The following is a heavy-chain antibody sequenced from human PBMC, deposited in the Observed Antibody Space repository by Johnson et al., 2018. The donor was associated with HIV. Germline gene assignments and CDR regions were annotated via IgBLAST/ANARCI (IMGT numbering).Heavy chain of an antibody. J-gene: IGHJ3*02. CDR1: GFTFDDYA. V-gene: IGHV3-30*03. CDR2: ISYDGSNK. CDR3: ARDPEYSSSYDAFDI. D-gene: IGHD6-6*01. Sequence: VQLVESGGGLVQPGRSLRLSCAASGFTFDDYAMHWVRQAPGKGLEWVAVISYDGSNKYYAESVKGRFTISRDNSKNTLYLQMNSLKAEDTAVYYCARDPEYSSSYDAFDIWGQGTMVTVSS.